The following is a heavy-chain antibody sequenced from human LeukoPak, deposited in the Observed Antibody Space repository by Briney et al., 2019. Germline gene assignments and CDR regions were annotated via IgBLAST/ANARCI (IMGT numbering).Heavy chain of an antibody. J-gene: IGHJ4*02. CDR3: ARGSFDSTPDY. CDR2: IYYSGST. CDR1: GGSISSYY. D-gene: IGHD3-22*01. Sequence: SETLSLTCTVSGGSISSYYWSWIRQPPGKGLEWIGYIYYSGSTNYNPSLKSRVTISVDTSKNQFSLKLSSVTAADTAVYYCARGSFDSTPDYWGQGTLVTVPS. V-gene: IGHV4-59*01.